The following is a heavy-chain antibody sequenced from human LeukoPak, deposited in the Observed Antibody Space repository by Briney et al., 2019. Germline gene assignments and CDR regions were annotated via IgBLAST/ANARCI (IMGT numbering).Heavy chain of an antibody. V-gene: IGHV3-21*01. D-gene: IGHD2-15*01. J-gene: IGHJ5*02. CDR3: AREGYCSGGSCLRNWFDP. Sequence: GGSLRLSCAASGFTFNTYNMNWVRQAPGKGLEWVSSISSSSSYMYYADSVRGRFTISRDNAKNSLYLQMNSLGAEDTAVYYCAREGYCSGGSCLRNWFDPWGQGTLVTVSS. CDR1: GFTFNTYN. CDR2: ISSSSSYM.